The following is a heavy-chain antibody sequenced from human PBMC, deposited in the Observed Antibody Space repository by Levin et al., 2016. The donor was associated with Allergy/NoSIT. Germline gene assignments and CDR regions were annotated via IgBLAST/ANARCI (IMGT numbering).Heavy chain of an antibody. Sequence: WIRQPPGKGLEWIGTVHYSGVTYSNPSLKSRVTMSVDTSKHHFSLDLSSVTATDTAVYYCARLVLALGTDWFDPWGQGTLVHRLL. J-gene: IGHJ5*02. CDR2: VHYSGVT. V-gene: IGHV4-39*02. D-gene: IGHD7-27*01. CDR3: ARLVLALGTDWFDP.